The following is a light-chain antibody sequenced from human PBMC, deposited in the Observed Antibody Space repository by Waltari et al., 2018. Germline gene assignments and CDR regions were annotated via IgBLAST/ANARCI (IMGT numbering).Light chain of an antibody. J-gene: IGKJ5*01. CDR3: QQYGGPLIT. V-gene: IGKV3-20*01. CDR1: ESVNSNF. CDR2: GAS. Sequence: EIVLTQSAGTLRSSVGERATLSCRASESVNSNFLAWYQHRPGQSPRLLIYGASTRAAGIPDRFRGSGSGTDFTLTITRLEPEDSAVYYCQQYGGPLITFGQGTRLEIK.